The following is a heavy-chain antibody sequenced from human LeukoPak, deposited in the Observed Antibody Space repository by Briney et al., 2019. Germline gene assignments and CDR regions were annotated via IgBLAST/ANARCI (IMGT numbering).Heavy chain of an antibody. J-gene: IGHJ4*02. CDR2: INQDGSEE. CDR1: GFTFSNYW. CDR3: ARPYDSNRDHSGYGY. Sequence: GGSLRRSRATSGFTFSNYWMSWVRQAPGKRLEWVANINQDGSEEYYVDSVRGRFTISRDNAKNSLYLQMNSLRAEDTAVYYCARPYDSNRDHSGYGYWGRGTLVTVSS. D-gene: IGHD5-12*01. V-gene: IGHV3-7*02.